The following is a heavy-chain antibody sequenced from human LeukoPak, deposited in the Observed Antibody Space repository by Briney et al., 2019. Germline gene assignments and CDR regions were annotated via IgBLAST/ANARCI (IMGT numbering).Heavy chain of an antibody. CDR2: ISSSGSTI. V-gene: IGHV3-48*04. D-gene: IGHD3-16*01. CDR1: GFTFSSYG. CDR3: ARDSGGSYEDY. Sequence: GGTLRLSCAASGFTFSSYGMSWVRQAPGKGLEWVSYISSSGSTIYYADSVKGRFTISRDNAKNSLYLQMNSLRAEDTAVYYCARDSGGSYEDYWGQGTLVTVSS. J-gene: IGHJ4*02.